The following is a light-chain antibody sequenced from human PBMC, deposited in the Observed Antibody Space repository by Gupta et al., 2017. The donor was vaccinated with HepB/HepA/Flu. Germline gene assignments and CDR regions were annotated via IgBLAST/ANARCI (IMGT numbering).Light chain of an antibody. CDR1: TLGDKY. V-gene: IGLV3-1*01. J-gene: IGLJ2*01. CDR2: QDT. Sequence: SYEVTQLPSVSVSPGETGSTSCSGNTLGDKYVYWYQQKSGQSPVMVIYQDTKRPSGIPERFSCSNSGNTATLTISGTQAMDEADYYCQAWDTGTVVFGGGTKLTVL. CDR3: QAWDTGTVV.